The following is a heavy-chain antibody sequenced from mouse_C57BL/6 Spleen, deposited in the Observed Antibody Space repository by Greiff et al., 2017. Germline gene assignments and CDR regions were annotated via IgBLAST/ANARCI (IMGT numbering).Heavy chain of an antibody. CDR2: IYPGDGDT. D-gene: IGHD2-5*01. CDR3: LIVTTSYFDY. Sequence: QVHVKQSGAELVKPGASVKISCKASGYAFSSYWMNWVKQRPGKGLEWIGQIYPGDGDTNYNGKFKGKATLTADKSSSTAYMQLSSLTSEDSAVYFCLIVTTSYFDYWGQGTTLTVSS. CDR1: GYAFSSYW. V-gene: IGHV1-80*01. J-gene: IGHJ2*01.